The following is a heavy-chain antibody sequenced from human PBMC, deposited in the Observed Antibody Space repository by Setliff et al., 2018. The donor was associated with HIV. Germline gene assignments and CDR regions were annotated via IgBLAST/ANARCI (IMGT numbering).Heavy chain of an antibody. Sequence: GASVKVSCKASGYTFTSYYMHWVRQAPGQGLEWMEWISAYNGNTNYAQKLQGRVTMTTDTSTSTAYMQLRSLRSDDTAVYYCARGRNYDSSGYGAYYYYMDVLGKGTTVTVSS. J-gene: IGHJ6*03. CDR1: GYTFTSYY. D-gene: IGHD3-22*01. V-gene: IGHV1-18*04. CDR3: ARGRNYDSSGYGAYYYYMDV. CDR2: ISAYNGNT.